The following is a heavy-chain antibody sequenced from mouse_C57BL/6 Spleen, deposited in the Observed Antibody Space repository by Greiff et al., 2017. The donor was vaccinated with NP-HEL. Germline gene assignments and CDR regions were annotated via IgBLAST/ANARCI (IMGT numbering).Heavy chain of an antibody. Sequence: QVQLQQPGAELVKPGDSVKVSCKASGYTFTSYWMHWVKQRPGQGLEWIGRIHPSDSDTNYNQKFKGKATLTVDNSSSTAYMQISSLTSEDSAVYCCTIDGCSQYFDVWGTGTTVTVSS. CDR1: GYTFTSYW. J-gene: IGHJ1*03. CDR2: IHPSDSDT. D-gene: IGHD2-3*01. V-gene: IGHV1-74*01. CDR3: TIDGCSQYFDV.